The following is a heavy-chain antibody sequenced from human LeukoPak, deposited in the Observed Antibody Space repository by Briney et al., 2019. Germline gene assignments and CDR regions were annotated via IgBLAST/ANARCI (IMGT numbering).Heavy chain of an antibody. CDR1: GYTFTGYY. Sequence: ASVKVSCKASGYTFTGYYMHWVRQAPGQGLEWMGWINPNSGGTNYAQKFQGRVTMTRDTSISTAYMELSRLSSDDTAVYYCASVSGRLLEPFDIWGQGTMVTVSS. J-gene: IGHJ3*02. CDR2: INPNSGGT. CDR3: ASVSGRLLEPFDI. D-gene: IGHD2-15*01. V-gene: IGHV1-2*02.